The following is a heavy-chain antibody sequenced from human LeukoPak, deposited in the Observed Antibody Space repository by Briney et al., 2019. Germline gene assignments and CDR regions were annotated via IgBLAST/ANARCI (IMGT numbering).Heavy chain of an antibody. D-gene: IGHD6-19*01. CDR2: ISGSGGST. Sequence: GGSLRLSCAASGFTFSRYAMSWVRQAPGKGLEWVSAISGSGGSTYYADSVKGRFTISRDNSKNTLYLQMNSLRAEDTDVYYCAKQGVEEWLVRTGVFDYWGQGTLVTVSS. J-gene: IGHJ4*02. CDR3: AKQGVEEWLVRTGVFDY. V-gene: IGHV3-23*01. CDR1: GFTFSRYA.